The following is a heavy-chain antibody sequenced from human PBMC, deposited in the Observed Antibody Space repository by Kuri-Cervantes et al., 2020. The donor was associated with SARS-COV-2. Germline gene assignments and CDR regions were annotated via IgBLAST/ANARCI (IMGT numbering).Heavy chain of an antibody. V-gene: IGHV3-74*01. CDR1: GFTFSGHW. J-gene: IGHJ6*02. Sequence: GGSLRLSCAASGFTFSGHWIHWVRQAPGKGLVWVSRINPDGSYTNNADSVKGRFTLSRDNAKNSLYLKMNSLRAEDTAVYYCARDSSRITIFGVVTRYGMDVWGQGTTVTVSS. D-gene: IGHD3-3*01. CDR2: INPDGSYT. CDR3: ARDSSRITIFGVVTRYGMDV.